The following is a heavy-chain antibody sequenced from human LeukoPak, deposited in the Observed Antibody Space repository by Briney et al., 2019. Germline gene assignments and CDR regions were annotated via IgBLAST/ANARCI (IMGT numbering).Heavy chain of an antibody. CDR1: GGSFSGYY. CDR2: INHSGSP. D-gene: IGHD3-10*01. J-gene: IGHJ4*02. Sequence: ASETLSLTCAVYGGSFSGYYWSWIRQPPGKGLEWNGEINHSGSPNNNPSLKGQVTISEEKSKNQSSLKLGSVTAADTPGYYGARGGPNYYGSGSYYVDYWGQGTLVTVCS. CDR3: ARGGPNYYGSGSYYVDY. V-gene: IGHV4-34*01.